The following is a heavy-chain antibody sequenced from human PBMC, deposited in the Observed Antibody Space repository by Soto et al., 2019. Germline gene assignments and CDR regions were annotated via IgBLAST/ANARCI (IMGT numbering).Heavy chain of an antibody. V-gene: IGHV4-61*01. Sequence: QVQLQESGPGLVQPSETLSLTCTVSVDSLNSGSYYWSLIRQPPAKGPEWIGYFYYTGNTKYSPYVKGRVTLSIDTSKYPFSLRVNSVTASDTAVYYCARHADVAINMDMAYFKSWGEGTLSTVSS. D-gene: IGHD5-12*01. CDR1: VDSLNSGSYY. CDR3: ARHADVAINMDMAYFKS. CDR2: FYYTGNT. J-gene: IGHJ4*02.